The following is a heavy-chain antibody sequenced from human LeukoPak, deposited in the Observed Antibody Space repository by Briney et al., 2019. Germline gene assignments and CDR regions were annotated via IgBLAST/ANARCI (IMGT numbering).Heavy chain of an antibody. J-gene: IGHJ6*03. D-gene: IGHD2-2*01. CDR2: ISGSGGST. V-gene: IGHV3-23*01. CDR3: AEAPPEKYCSSTSCPYYYYYYYMDV. Sequence: WGSLRLSCAAPGFTFSSYAMSWVRQAPGKGLELVSAISGSGGSTYYADSVKGRFTISRDNSKNTLYLQMNSLRAEDTAVYYCAEAPPEKYCSSTSCPYYYYYYYMDVWGKGTTVTVSS. CDR1: GFTFSSYA.